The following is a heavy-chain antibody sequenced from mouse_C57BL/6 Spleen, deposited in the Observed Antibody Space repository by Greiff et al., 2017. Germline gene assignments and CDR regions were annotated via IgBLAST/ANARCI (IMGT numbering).Heavy chain of an antibody. Sequence: EVHLVESGGGLVKPGGSLKLSCAASGFTFSSYTMSWVRQTPEKRLAWVATISGGGGNTYYPDSVKGRFTISRDNAKNTLYLQMSSLRSEDTALYYCARTYGSSYGGFAYWGQGTLVTVSA. D-gene: IGHD1-1*01. CDR2: ISGGGGNT. CDR3: ARTYGSSYGGFAY. CDR1: GFTFSSYT. V-gene: IGHV5-9*01. J-gene: IGHJ3*01.